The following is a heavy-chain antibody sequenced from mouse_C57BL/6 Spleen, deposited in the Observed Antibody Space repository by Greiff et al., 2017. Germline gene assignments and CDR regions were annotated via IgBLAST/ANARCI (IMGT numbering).Heavy chain of an antibody. Sequence: QVQLQQSGPGLVAPSQSLSITCTVSGFSLTSYGVHWVRQPPGKGLEWLVVIWSDGSTTYNSALKSRLSISKDNSKSQVFLKMNSLQTDDTAMYYCARHELGGYAMDYWGQGTSVTVSS. J-gene: IGHJ4*01. V-gene: IGHV2-6-1*01. CDR1: GFSLTSYG. CDR2: IWSDGST. D-gene: IGHD4-1*01. CDR3: ARHELGGYAMDY.